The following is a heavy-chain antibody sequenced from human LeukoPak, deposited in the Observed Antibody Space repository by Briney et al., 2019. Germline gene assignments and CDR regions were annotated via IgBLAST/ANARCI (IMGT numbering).Heavy chain of an antibody. J-gene: IGHJ4*02. CDR3: ARISYFDSSGRL. V-gene: IGHV4-39*01. D-gene: IGHD3-22*01. CDR2: IYYSGST. Sequence: SETLSLTCTVSGGSISSSSYYWGWIRQPPGKGLEWIGSIYYSGSTNYNPSLKSRVTISVDTSKNQFSLKLSSATAADTAFYYCARISYFDSSGRLWGQGTLVTVSS. CDR1: GGSISSSSYY.